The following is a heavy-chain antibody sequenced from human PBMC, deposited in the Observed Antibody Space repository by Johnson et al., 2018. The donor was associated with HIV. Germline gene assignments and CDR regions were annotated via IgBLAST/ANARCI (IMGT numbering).Heavy chain of an antibody. CDR1: GFAFSDYY. D-gene: IGHD1-26*01. CDR2: ISSSVGAI. Sequence: QVQLVESGGGLVKPGGSLRLSCAVSGFAFSDYYMSWIRQAPGKGLEWVSYISSSVGAIFYADSVKGRFTISRDNAKHSLSLQMNSLRVEDTAVYYCARGRGWSGSRVKAFDIWGQGTLVTVSS. CDR3: ARGRGWSGSRVKAFDI. V-gene: IGHV3-11*04. J-gene: IGHJ3*02.